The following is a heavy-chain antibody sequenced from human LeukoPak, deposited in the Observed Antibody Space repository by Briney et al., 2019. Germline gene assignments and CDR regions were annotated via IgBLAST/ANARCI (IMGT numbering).Heavy chain of an antibody. Sequence: SVKVSCKASGGTFSSYAISWVRQAPGQGLEWMGGIIPIFGTANYAQKFQGGVTITTDESTSTAYMELSSLRSEDTAVYYCARGRWLPWYFDYWGQGTLVTVSS. V-gene: IGHV1-69*05. CDR1: GGTFSSYA. CDR2: IIPIFGTA. D-gene: IGHD5-24*01. J-gene: IGHJ4*02. CDR3: ARGRWLPWYFDY.